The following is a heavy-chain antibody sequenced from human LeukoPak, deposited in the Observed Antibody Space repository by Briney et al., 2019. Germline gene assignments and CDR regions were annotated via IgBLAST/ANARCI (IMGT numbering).Heavy chain of an antibody. CDR3: AREDSSQGAFDI. J-gene: IGHJ3*02. V-gene: IGHV1-2*02. CDR1: EYTFTDYY. D-gene: IGHD3-22*01. CDR2: INPNSGGT. Sequence: ASVKVSCKASEYTFTDYYIHWVRQAPGQGLEWMGWINPNSGGTNYAQRFQGRVTMTRDTSISTAYMELSRLRSDDTAVYYCAREDSSQGAFDIWGQGTMVTVSS.